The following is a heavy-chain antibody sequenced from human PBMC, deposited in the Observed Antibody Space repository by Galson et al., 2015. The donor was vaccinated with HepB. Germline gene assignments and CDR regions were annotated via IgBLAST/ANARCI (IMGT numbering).Heavy chain of an antibody. Sequence: SLRLSCAASGFTFSRYAMHWVRQAPGKGLAWVAVISYDGSKKYYADSVRGRFTISRDNSKNTLYLQTNSLRAEDTAVYYCARDLLLDYWGQGTLVTVSS. D-gene: IGHD2-15*01. J-gene: IGHJ4*02. CDR2: ISYDGSKK. CDR3: ARDLLLDY. V-gene: IGHV3-30-3*01. CDR1: GFTFSRYA.